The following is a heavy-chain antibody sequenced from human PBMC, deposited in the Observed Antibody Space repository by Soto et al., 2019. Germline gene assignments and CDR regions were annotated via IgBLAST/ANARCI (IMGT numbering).Heavy chain of an antibody. V-gene: IGHV4-59*08. CDR2: IYYSGST. Sequence: PSETLSLTCTVSGGSISSYYWSWIRQPPGKGLEWIGYIYYSGSTNYNPSLKSRVTISVDTSKNQFSLKLSSVTAADTAVYYCAGWSQYSSSALDPWGQGTLVTVSS. D-gene: IGHD6-6*01. J-gene: IGHJ5*02. CDR1: GGSISSYY. CDR3: AGWSQYSSSALDP.